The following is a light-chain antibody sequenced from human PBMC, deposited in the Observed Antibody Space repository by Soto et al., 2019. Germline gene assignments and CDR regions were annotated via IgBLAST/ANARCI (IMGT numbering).Light chain of an antibody. CDR3: GSYAGSYTWV. CDR2: DVS. CDR1: SSDVGGYNS. Sequence: QSALTQPRSVSGSPGQSVTISCTGTSSDVGGYNSVSWYQQHPSKAPRLMIYDVSKRPSGVPDRFFGSKSGSTASLTISGLQAEDEADYYCGSYAGSYTWVFGGGTKLTVL. J-gene: IGLJ3*02. V-gene: IGLV2-11*01.